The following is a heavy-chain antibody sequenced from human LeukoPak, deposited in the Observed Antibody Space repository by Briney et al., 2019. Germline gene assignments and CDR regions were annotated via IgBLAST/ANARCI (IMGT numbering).Heavy chain of an antibody. CDR1: GYTFTDYY. J-gene: IGHJ4*02. CDR2: INPNSGDT. V-gene: IGHV1-2*02. D-gene: IGHD3-3*01. CDR3: ARDDYDFWSGYYLPFDY. Sequence: ASVKVSCKASGYTFTDYYINWVRQAPGQGLEWMGWINPNSGDTNYAQKFQDRVTMTRDTSISTAYIELNLLRSDDTAVYYCARDDYDFWSGYYLPFDYWGQGTLVTVSS.